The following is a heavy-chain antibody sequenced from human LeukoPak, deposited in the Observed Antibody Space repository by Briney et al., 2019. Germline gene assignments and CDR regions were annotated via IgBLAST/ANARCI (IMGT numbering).Heavy chain of an antibody. CDR3: TKSNDMTTVVIRFDY. CDR2: IRSKAYGGTT. CDR1: GFTFGDYA. V-gene: IGHV3-49*04. Sequence: GGSLILSCTASGFTFGDYAMSWVRQAPGKGLEWVGFIRSKAYGGTTEYAASVKGRFTISRDDSKSIAYLQMNSLKTEDTAVYYCTKSNDMTTVVIRFDYWGQGTLVTVSS. J-gene: IGHJ4*02. D-gene: IGHD4-23*01.